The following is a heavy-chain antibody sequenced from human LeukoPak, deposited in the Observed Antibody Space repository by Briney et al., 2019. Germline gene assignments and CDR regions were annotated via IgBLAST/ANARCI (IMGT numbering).Heavy chain of an antibody. CDR3: AREKRTGYYDSSGYPHGFDY. CDR1: GGSISSCDYY. V-gene: IGHV4-30-4*08. CDR2: IYYSGST. J-gene: IGHJ4*02. D-gene: IGHD3-22*01. Sequence: KPSQTLSLTCTVSGGSISSCDYYWSWIRQPPGKGLEWIGYIYYSGSTYYNPSLKSRVTISVDTSKNQFSLKLSSVTAADTAVYYCAREKRTGYYDSSGYPHGFDYWGQGTLVTVSS.